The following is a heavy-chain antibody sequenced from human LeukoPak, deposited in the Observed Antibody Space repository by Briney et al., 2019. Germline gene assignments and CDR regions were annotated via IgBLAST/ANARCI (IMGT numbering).Heavy chain of an antibody. CDR2: IKTDGSEK. D-gene: IGHD2-21*02. Sequence: GGSLRLSCAASGFTFTRFWMTWVRQAPGKGLEWVANIKTDGSEKHYADSVKGRFTISRDNAKNSLYLQMNSLRDEDTAIYYCARSPYFCGGDCFHFDFWGQGTLVTVSS. J-gene: IGHJ4*02. CDR1: GFTFTRFW. CDR3: ARSPYFCGGDCFHFDF. V-gene: IGHV3-7*02.